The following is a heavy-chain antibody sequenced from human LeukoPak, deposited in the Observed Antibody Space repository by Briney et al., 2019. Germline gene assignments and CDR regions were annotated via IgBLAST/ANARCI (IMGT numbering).Heavy chain of an antibody. Sequence: ASVKVSCKASGYTFTGYYMHWVRQAPGQGLEWMGRINPNSGGTNYAQKFQGRVTMTRDTSISTAYMELSRLRPDDTAVYYCARTIAVAGVVDYWGQGTLVTVSS. V-gene: IGHV1-2*06. CDR2: INPNSGGT. CDR3: ARTIAVAGVVDY. J-gene: IGHJ4*02. CDR1: GYTFTGYY. D-gene: IGHD6-19*01.